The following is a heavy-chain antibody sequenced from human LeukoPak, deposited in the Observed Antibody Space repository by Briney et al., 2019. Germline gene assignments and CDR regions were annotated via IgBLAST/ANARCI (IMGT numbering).Heavy chain of an antibody. CDR3: ARGRGMATIGWFDP. CDR2: MNPSSSNT. V-gene: IGHV1-8*01. J-gene: IGHJ5*02. CDR1: GYTFTSYD. Sequence: ASVKVSCKASGYTFTSYDINWVRQATGQGLEWMGWMNPSSSNTGYAQKFQGRVTMTKNTSISTAYMEVSSLRSEDTAVYYCARGRGMATIGWFDPWGQGTLVTVSS. D-gene: IGHD5-24*01.